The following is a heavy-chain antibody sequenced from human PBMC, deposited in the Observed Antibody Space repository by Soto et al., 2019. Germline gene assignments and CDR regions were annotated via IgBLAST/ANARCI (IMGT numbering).Heavy chain of an antibody. V-gene: IGHV1-69*06. D-gene: IGHD2-8*01. CDR1: GGAFIRYG. J-gene: IGHJ6*02. Sequence: QVQLVQSGAEEKKPGSSVKVSCTASGGAFIRYGISWVRQAPGQGLEWMGGIIPIFGSPNYAQRFKGRVTVSADISTNTAYMTLSSLKSEDTAVYYCAGQPNDQEDYYNGMEVWGQGTPVTVSS. CDR3: AGQPNDQEDYYNGMEV. CDR2: IIPIFGSP.